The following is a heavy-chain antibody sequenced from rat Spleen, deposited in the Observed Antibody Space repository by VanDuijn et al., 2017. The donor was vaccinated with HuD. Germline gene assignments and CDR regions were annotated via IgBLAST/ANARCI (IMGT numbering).Heavy chain of an antibody. CDR3: ARHGYNSYVDY. J-gene: IGHJ2*01. Sequence: EVQLVESGGGLVQPGGSLKLSCAASGFTFSNCDMAWVRQAPKKGLEWVATISYDGSSTYYRDSVKGRLTISRDNAKSSLYLHMDSLRSEDTATYYCARHGYNSYVDYWGQGVMVTVSS. V-gene: IGHV5-7*01. CDR2: ISYDGSST. CDR1: GFTFSNCD. D-gene: IGHD1-9*01.